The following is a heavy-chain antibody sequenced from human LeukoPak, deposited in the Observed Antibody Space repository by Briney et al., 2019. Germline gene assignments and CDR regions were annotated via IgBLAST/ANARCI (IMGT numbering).Heavy chain of an antibody. CDR1: SGSISSSSYY. V-gene: IGHV4-39*07. D-gene: IGHD3-10*01. CDR3: ARDGGDSVVRGVKDY. Sequence: PSETLSLTCTVSSGSISSSSYYWGWIRQPPGKGLEWIGSIYYSGSTYYNPSLKSRVTISVDTSKNQFSLKLSSVTAADTAVYYCARDGGDSVVRGVKDYWGQGTLVTVSS. CDR2: IYYSGST. J-gene: IGHJ4*02.